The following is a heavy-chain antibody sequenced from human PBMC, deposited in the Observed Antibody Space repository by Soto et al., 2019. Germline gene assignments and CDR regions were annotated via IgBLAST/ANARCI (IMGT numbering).Heavy chain of an antibody. J-gene: IGHJ3*02. CDR1: GYTFTNYA. CDR2: INVDNGNT. D-gene: IGHD2-2*01. V-gene: IGHV1-3*01. Sequence: VASVKVSCKASGYTFTNYAIHWVRQAPGQRLEWMGWINVDNGNTKNSQSFQGRVTITRDTSASAAYMDLSSLRSEDTAVYYCARSYSGASSLGVVVAGGISAFDIWGQGTMVTVSS. CDR3: ARSYSGASSLGVVVAGGISAFDI.